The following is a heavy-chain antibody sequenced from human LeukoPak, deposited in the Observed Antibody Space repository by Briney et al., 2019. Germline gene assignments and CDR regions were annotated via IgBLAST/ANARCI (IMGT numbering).Heavy chain of an antibody. CDR1: GGSISSSSYY. V-gene: IGHV4-39*07. CDR2: LYYSGST. Sequence: SETLSLTCTVSGGSISSSSYYWGWIRQPPGKGLEWIGSLYYSGSTYYNPSLKSRVTISVDTSKNQFSLKLSSVTAADTAVYYCARDQGYGDTPDAFDIWGQGTMVTVSS. J-gene: IGHJ3*02. D-gene: IGHD4-17*01. CDR3: ARDQGYGDTPDAFDI.